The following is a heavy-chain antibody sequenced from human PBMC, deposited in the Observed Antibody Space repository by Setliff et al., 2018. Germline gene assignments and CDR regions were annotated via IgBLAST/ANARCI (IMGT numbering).Heavy chain of an antibody. CDR1: GFTFSSYW. V-gene: IGHV3-74*03. J-gene: IGHJ4*02. D-gene: IGHD3-22*01. Sequence: GGSLRLSCAASGFTFSSYWMHWVRQAPGKGLVWVSRLNEDGSTTTYADSVKGRFTISRDNSKNTVYLQMDSLTADDTAVYYCAREGGSSGYCGYFDYWGQGTLVTVSS. CDR2: LNEDGSTT. CDR3: AREGGSSGYCGYFDY.